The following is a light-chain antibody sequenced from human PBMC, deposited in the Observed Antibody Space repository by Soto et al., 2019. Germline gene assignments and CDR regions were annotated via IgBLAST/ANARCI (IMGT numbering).Light chain of an antibody. CDR2: PAS. CDR1: QDIGTW. Sequence: DIQMTQSPSSVSASIGDRVIITCRASQDIGTWLAWYQQKPGQVPNLLMYPASSLHSGVPSRFSGSGSGTEFTLTISSLEPEDFAVYYCQQRGNWPQTFGPGTKVDI. J-gene: IGKJ3*01. CDR3: QQRGNWPQT. V-gene: IGKV1-12*01.